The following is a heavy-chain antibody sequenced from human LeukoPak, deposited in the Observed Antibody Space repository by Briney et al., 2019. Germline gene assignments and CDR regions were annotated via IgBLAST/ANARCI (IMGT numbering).Heavy chain of an antibody. CDR3: ARDRTLYSSGWQLDY. Sequence: ASVNVSCKASGYTFTGYYMHWVRQAPGQGLEWMGRINPNSGGTNYAQKFQGRVTMTRDTSISTAYMELSRLRSDDTAVYYCARDRTLYSSGWQLDYWGQGTLVTVSS. J-gene: IGHJ4*02. V-gene: IGHV1-2*06. CDR2: INPNSGGT. D-gene: IGHD6-19*01. CDR1: GYTFTGYY.